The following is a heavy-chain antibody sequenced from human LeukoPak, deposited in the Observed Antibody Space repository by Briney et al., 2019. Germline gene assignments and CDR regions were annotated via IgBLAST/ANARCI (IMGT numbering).Heavy chain of an antibody. CDR1: GGSISNYY. CDR2: VFYSGST. J-gene: IGHJ4*02. CDR3: ASGYYDY. Sequence: SETLSLTCTVSGGSISNYYWSWIRQPPGKGLEWIGYVFYSGSTNYNPSLRSRVTISVDTSKNQFSLKLSSVTAADTAVYYCASGYYDYWGQGTLVTVSS. V-gene: IGHV4-59*01.